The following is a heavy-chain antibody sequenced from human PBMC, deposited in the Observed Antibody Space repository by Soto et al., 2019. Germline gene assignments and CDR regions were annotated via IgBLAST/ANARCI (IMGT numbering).Heavy chain of an antibody. CDR2: VNEDGSER. D-gene: IGHD5-18*01. Sequence: VGSLRLSCAASGFTFTNYYMSWVRQAQGKGLEWVANVNEDGSERYYADSVKGRFTISRDNSKNTLYLQVNSLRAEDTAVFYCAKGLQGSSYGYDFDYWGQGTLVTVSS. J-gene: IGHJ4*02. V-gene: IGHV3-7*03. CDR3: AKGLQGSSYGYDFDY. CDR1: GFTFTNYY.